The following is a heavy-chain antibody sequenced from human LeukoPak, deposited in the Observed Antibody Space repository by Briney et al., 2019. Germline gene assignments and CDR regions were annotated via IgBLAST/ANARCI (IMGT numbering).Heavy chain of an antibody. CDR2: FYHGGST. V-gene: IGHV4-38-2*02. D-gene: IGHD3-10*01. J-gene: IGHJ4*02. CDR3: ARARDIAVSYFGELLSSEAYFDY. Sequence: SETLSLTCTVSGYSISTGYYWDWIRQPPGKGMEWIGTFYHGGSTNYNPSLKSRVTISLDTSKNQFSLKLTSVTAADTAVYYCARARDIAVSYFGELLSSEAYFDYWGQGTLVIVSS. CDR1: GYSISTGYY.